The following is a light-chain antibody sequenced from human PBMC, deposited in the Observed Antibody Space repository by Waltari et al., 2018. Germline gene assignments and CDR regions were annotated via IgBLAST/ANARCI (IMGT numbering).Light chain of an antibody. Sequence: DIQMTQSPSSLSASVGDRVPITCQASQDIRNYLNCYQQKPGKAPTLLIYDASNLETRVPSRFSGSGSGTDYTVAISSLQTEDIATYYGQHYDNLPPSFGQGTRLAIK. CDR2: DAS. V-gene: IGKV1-33*01. J-gene: IGKJ5*01. CDR1: QDIRNY. CDR3: QHYDNLPPS.